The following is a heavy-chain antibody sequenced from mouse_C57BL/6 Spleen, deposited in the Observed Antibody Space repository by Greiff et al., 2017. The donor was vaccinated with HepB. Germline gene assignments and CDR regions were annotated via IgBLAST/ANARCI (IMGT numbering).Heavy chain of an antibody. J-gene: IGHJ1*03. V-gene: IGHV1-50*01. CDR2: IDPSDSYT. CDR1: GYTFTSYW. CDR3: ARCYGSRGYFDV. D-gene: IGHD1-1*01. Sequence: QVQLKQPGAELVKPGASVKLSCKASGYTFTSYWMQWVKQRPGQGLEWIGEIDPSDSYTNYNQKFKGKATLTVDTSSSTAYMQLSSLTSEDAAGYYCARCYGSRGYFDVWGTGTTVTVAS.